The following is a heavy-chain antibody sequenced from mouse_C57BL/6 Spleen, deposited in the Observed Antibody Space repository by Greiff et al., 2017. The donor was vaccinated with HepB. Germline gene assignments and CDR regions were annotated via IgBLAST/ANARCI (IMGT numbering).Heavy chain of an antibody. V-gene: IGHV1-64*01. D-gene: IGHD1-1*01. Sequence: VQLQESGAELVKPGASVKLSCKASGYTFTSYWMHWVKQRPGQGLEWIGMIHPNSGSTNYNEKFKSKATLTVDKSSSTAYMQLSSLTSEDSAVYYCAREGGSSYGYYAMDYWGQGTSVTVSS. CDR2: IHPNSGST. J-gene: IGHJ4*01. CDR3: AREGGSSYGYYAMDY. CDR1: GYTFTSYW.